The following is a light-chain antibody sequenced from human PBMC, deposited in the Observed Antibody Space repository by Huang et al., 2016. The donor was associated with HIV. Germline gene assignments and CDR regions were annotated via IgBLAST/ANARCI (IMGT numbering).Light chain of an antibody. V-gene: IGKV3-15*01. CDR2: GAS. Sequence: EIVMTQSPAILSVSPGERATLSCRASRSITPNLAWYQHKPGQAPRLLIYGASTRATDIPGRFSGSGSGTEFTLTISSLQSEDFAVYYCQQYNNWPSTWTFGQGTNVEIK. CDR1: RSITPN. J-gene: IGKJ1*01. CDR3: QQYNNWPSTWT.